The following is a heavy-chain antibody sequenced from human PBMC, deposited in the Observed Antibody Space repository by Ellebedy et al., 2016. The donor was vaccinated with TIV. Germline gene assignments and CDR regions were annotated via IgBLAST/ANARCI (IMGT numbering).Heavy chain of an antibody. CDR1: GYTFTSYG. V-gene: IGHV1-18*04. CDR3: ARVGVGATWNAFDI. Sequence: ASVKVSXXASGYTFTSYGISWVRQAPGQGLEWMGWISGYNGKSKYAQKFQDRVTMTADTSTSTAYMELSSLRSEDTAVYYCARVGVGATWNAFDIWGQGTMVTVSS. J-gene: IGHJ3*02. D-gene: IGHD1-26*01. CDR2: ISGYNGKS.